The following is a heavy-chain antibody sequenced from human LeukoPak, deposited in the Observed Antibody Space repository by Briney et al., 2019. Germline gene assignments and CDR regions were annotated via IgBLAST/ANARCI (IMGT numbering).Heavy chain of an antibody. CDR1: RSTFTTYY. V-gene: IGHV1-46*01. Sequence: ASVTVSCTASRSTFTTYYMHWVRQAPGQGLEWMGIINPSGGSTSYAQKFQGRVTMTRDMSTSTVYMELSSLRSEDTAVYYCARAYLDAFDIWGQGTMVTVSS. CDR3: ARAYLDAFDI. D-gene: IGHD2/OR15-2a*01. CDR2: INPSGGST. J-gene: IGHJ3*02.